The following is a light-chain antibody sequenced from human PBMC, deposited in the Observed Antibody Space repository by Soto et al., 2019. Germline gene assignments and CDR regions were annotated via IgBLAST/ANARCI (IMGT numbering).Light chain of an antibody. V-gene: IGKV3-20*01. J-gene: IGKJ1*01. Sequence: EVVLTQSPDTLSLSPGQRATLSCRASQRVGSDFLAWYQQKPGQAPGLLIYGASSRATGIPDRFSGSGSGTDFTLKISRLEPEDFAVYYCHQYGSSPWTFGHGTKVEIK. CDR3: HQYGSSPWT. CDR2: GAS. CDR1: QRVGSDF.